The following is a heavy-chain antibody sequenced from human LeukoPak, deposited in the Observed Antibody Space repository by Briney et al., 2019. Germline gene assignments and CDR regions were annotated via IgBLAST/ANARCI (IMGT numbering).Heavy chain of an antibody. CDR2: DYYSRST. CDR1: GGSINSDY. J-gene: IGHJ5*01. CDR3: ASQKDYYDNSGPRGWFDS. Sequence: PSETLSLTCTVSGGSINSDYWGWIPQPPAKTLERIGFDYYSRSTDYNPSLKSHLTISVDTSNNQFATKQNAVTAAVPAVYYCASQKDYYDNSGPRGWFDSWGQGILVTVSS. D-gene: IGHD3-22*01. V-gene: IGHV4-59*08.